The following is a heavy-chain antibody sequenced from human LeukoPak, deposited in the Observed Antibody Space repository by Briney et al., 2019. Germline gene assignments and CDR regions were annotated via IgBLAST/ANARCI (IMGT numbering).Heavy chain of an antibody. CDR2: IVVGSGNT. CDR1: GFTFTSSA. D-gene: IGHD6-13*01. V-gene: IGHV1-58*01. Sequence: GTSVKVSCKASGFTFTSSAVQWVRQARGQRLEWIGWIVVGSGNTNYAQKFQERVTITRDMSTSTAYMELSGLRSEDTAVYYYAADRIAAADDAFDIWGQGTMVTVSS. J-gene: IGHJ3*02. CDR3: AADRIAAADDAFDI.